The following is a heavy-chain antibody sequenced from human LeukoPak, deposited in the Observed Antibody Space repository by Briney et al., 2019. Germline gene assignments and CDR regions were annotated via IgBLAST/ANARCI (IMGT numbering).Heavy chain of an antibody. CDR1: GGSISSSSYY. D-gene: IGHD6-13*01. V-gene: IGHV4-39*07. CDR2: IYYSGST. CDR3: ARAAYRVAAAGTIIDY. J-gene: IGHJ4*02. Sequence: KPSETLSLTCTASGGSISSSSYYWGWIRQPPGKGLEWIGSIYYSGSTYYNPSLKSRVTISVDTSKNQFSLKLSSVTAADTAVYYCARAAYRVAAAGTIIDYWGQGTLVTVSS.